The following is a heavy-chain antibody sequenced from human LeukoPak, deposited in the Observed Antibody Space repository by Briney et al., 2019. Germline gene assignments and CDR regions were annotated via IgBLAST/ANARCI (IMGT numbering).Heavy chain of an antibody. Sequence: GGSLRLSCAASGFTFSNAWMSWVRQAPGKGLEWVGRIKSKTDGGATDYAAPVKGRFTISRDDSKNTLYLQMNSLKTEDTAVYYCTTDSELRFLEWSTHHYGMDVWGQGTTVTVSS. D-gene: IGHD3-3*01. V-gene: IGHV3-15*01. J-gene: IGHJ6*02. CDR1: GFTFSNAW. CDR2: IKSKTDGGAT. CDR3: TTDSELRFLEWSTHHYGMDV.